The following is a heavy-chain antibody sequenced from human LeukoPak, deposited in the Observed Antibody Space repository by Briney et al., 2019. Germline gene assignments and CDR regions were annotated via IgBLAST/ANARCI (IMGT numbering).Heavy chain of an antibody. CDR3: ARDFGGTLKTALDY. CDR2: IANSVIHI. D-gene: IGHD4-23*01. J-gene: IGHJ4*02. CDR1: GFAFSTYS. V-gene: IGHV3-21*01. Sequence: GGSPRLSCAASGFAFSTYSMNWVRQAPGKGLEWVSSIANSVIHIYYADSVKGRFTVSRDNAKNSLFLQMDGLRAEDTAIYYCARDFGGTLKTALDYWGQGTLVTVSS.